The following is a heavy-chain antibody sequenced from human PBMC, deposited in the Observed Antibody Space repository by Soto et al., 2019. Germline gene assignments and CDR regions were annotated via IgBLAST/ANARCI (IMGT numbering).Heavy chain of an antibody. CDR3: ARDTDGFYDFWSGYSDY. CDR1: GFTLSSYW. Sequence: EVQLVESGGGLVQPGGSLRLSCAASGFTLSSYWMSWVRQAPGKGREWVANIKQDGSEKYYVDSVKGRFTISRDNAKNSLYLQMNSLRAEDTAVYYCARDTDGFYDFWSGYSDYWGQGTLVTVSS. D-gene: IGHD3-3*01. J-gene: IGHJ4*02. CDR2: IKQDGSEK. V-gene: IGHV3-7*01.